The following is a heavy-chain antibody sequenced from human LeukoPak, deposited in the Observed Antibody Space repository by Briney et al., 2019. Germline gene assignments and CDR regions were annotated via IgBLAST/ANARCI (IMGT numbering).Heavy chain of an antibody. CDR2: LYLDDNY. Sequence: SGPTLVIPTQTLTLTCSLYGFSLSPRGLGVGWIRQPPGEAPEWLALLYLDDNYRNSPSLRRRLTITKDTSKNQVVFTMTNMDPVDTATYYCAHYGDYRFMYYFDYWGQGTLVTVSS. CDR3: AHYGDYRFMYYFDY. J-gene: IGHJ4*02. CDR1: GFSLSPRGLG. V-gene: IGHV2-5*02. D-gene: IGHD4-17*01.